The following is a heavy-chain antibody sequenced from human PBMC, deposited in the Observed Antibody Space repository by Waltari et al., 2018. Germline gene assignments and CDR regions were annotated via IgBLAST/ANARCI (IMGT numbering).Heavy chain of an antibody. J-gene: IGHJ3*01. CDR3: VRDFDYPTGV. CDR1: AYSFSRNY. V-gene: IGHV3-74*01. Sequence: EWQVVESGGGLVQPGGSLRLSCEASAYSFSRNYMHWVRQTPGKGLRWVERISGDSTERNYADSVRCRFTISRDNGRNTVYLQMSSLRAEDTAIYYCVRDFDYPTGVWGQGTMVTVSS. CDR2: ISGDSTER. D-gene: IGHD1-1*01.